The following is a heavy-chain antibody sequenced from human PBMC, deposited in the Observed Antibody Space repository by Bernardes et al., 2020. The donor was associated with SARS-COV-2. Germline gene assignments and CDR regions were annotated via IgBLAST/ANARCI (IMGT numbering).Heavy chain of an antibody. J-gene: IGHJ6*02. CDR1: GYILTELS. Sequence: ASVLVSCKVSGYILTELSMHWWRQAPGKGVEWMGGFDPEDGETIYAQKVQGRFTMTEDTSTNTAYMELSSLRSEDTAVYSCATDQRYYDILTGRTYYYGMDVWGQGTTFTVSS. CDR3: ATDQRYYDILTGRTYYYGMDV. V-gene: IGHV1-24*01. CDR2: FDPEDGET. D-gene: IGHD3-9*01.